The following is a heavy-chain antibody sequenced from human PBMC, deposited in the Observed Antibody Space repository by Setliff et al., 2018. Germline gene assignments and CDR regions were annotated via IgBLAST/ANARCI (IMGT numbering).Heavy chain of an antibody. CDR1: GFSFSRHW. J-gene: IGHJ4*02. Sequence: PGGSLRLSCVVSGFSFSRHWMSWVRQAPGKGLEWVADIKQDGSKTYGGVAEYAASVKGRFTISRDDSKSIAYLRMNSLKIEDTAVYYCTRGYDILTGYETTLDYWGQGTLVTVSS. CDR2: IKQDGSKTYGGVA. CDR3: TRGYDILTGYETTLDY. D-gene: IGHD3-9*01. V-gene: IGHV3-49*04.